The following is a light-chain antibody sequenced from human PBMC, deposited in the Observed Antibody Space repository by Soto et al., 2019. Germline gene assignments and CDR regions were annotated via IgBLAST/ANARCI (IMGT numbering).Light chain of an antibody. CDR2: DVS. CDR3: SSYTTSSTPGVV. CDR1: SSDVGGYNY. J-gene: IGLJ2*01. Sequence: QSALIQPASVSGSPGQSITISCTGTSSDVGGYNYVSWYQHHPGKAPKLMIYDVSNRPSGVSNRFSGSKSGNTASLTISGLQAEDEADYYCSSYTTSSTPGVVFGGGTQLTVL. V-gene: IGLV2-14*03.